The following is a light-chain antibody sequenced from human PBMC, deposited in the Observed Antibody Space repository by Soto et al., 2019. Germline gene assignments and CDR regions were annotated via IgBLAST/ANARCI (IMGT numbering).Light chain of an antibody. J-gene: IGLJ1*01. CDR3: AAWDDTLNGYV. CDR1: SSNIGSNT. CDR2: SNN. V-gene: IGLV1-44*01. Sequence: QSVLTQPPSTSGTPGQRVTFSCSGGSSNIGSNTVNWYQHLPGTAPKLLIYSNNQRPSGVPDRFSGSKSGTSASLAVSGLQSEDEADHYCAAWDDTLNGYVFGTGTKLTVL.